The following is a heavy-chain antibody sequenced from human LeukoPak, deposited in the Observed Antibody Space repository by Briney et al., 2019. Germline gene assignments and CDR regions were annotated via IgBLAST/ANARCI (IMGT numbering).Heavy chain of an antibody. V-gene: IGHV3-53*01. Sequence: GGSLRLSCAASGFIVSDSYMSWVRQAPGKGLEWVSVIYSGGSTYYADSVKGRFTISRDYSKNTLNFQMNSLRVEDTAVYYCARGRRWELPSTNYYYYYYMDVWGKGTTVTVSS. CDR1: GFIVSDSY. CDR3: ARGRRWELPSTNYYYYYYMDV. J-gene: IGHJ6*03. CDR2: IYSGGST. D-gene: IGHD1-26*01.